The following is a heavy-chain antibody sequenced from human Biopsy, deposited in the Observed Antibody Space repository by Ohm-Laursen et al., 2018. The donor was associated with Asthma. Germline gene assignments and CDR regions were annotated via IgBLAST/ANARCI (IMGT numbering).Heavy chain of an antibody. CDR2: ISSDVRE. J-gene: IGHJ4*02. Sequence: SLRLSCAASGFAFNNSSMTWVRQAPGKGLEWVALISSDVREWYADSVKGRFTISRDNSKNTPDLQMNSLRGDDTAVYYCVRWRSGYPDHYSDFWGLGTLVTVSS. V-gene: IGHV3-30*03. CDR1: GFAFNNSS. D-gene: IGHD2-21*01. CDR3: VRWRSGYPDHYSDF.